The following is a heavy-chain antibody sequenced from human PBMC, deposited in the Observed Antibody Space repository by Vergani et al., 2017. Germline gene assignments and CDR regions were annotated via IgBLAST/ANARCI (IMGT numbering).Heavy chain of an antibody. CDR2: IYHSGST. CDR1: GGSISSGGYS. Sequence: QLQLQESGSGLVKPSQTLSLTCAVSGGSISSGGYSWSWIRQPPGKGLEWIGYIYHSGSTYYNPSLKSRVTISVDTSKNQFSLKLSSVTAADTAVYYCARAPTHYYDSSGYYYGTFDYWGQGTLVTVSS. CDR3: ARAPTHYYDSSGYYYGTFDY. J-gene: IGHJ4*02. D-gene: IGHD3-22*01. V-gene: IGHV4-30-2*01.